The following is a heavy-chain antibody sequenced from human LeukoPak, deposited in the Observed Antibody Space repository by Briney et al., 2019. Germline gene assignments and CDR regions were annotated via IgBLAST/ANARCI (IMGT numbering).Heavy chain of an antibody. CDR3: ARGVRRMTRAFDI. CDR1: GGSFSGYY. CDR2: INHSGST. D-gene: IGHD2-8*01. Sequence: SETLSLTCAVYGGSFSGYYWSWIRQPPGKGLEWIGEINHSGSTNYNPSLKSRVTISVDTSKNQFSLKLSSVTAADTAVYYCARGVRRMTRAFDIWGQGTMVTVSS. V-gene: IGHV4-34*01. J-gene: IGHJ3*02.